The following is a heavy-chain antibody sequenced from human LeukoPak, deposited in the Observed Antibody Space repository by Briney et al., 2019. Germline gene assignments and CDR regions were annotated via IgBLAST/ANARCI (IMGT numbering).Heavy chain of an antibody. V-gene: IGHV1-18*04. CDR1: GYTFTGYY. CDR3: ARERLGGGNWFDP. J-gene: IGHJ5*02. Sequence: ASVKVSCKASGYTFTGYYMHWVRQAPGQGLEWMGWISAYNGNTNYAQKLQGRVTMTTDTSTSTAYMELRSLRSDDTAVYYCARERLGGGNWFDPWGQGTLVTVSS. CDR2: ISAYNGNT. D-gene: IGHD2-15*01.